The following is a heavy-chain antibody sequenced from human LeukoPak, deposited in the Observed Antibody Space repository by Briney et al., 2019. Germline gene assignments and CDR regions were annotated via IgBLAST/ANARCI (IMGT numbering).Heavy chain of an antibody. V-gene: IGHV3-53*01. CDR3: ARSGLVSSGSLYFDY. Sequence: PGGSLRLSCAASGFTVSSNYMTWVRQAPGKGLEWVSAFSGSGGSTYYADSVKGRFTISRDNSKNMLYLQMNSLRAEDTAVYYCARSGLVSSGSLYFDYWGQGTLVTVSS. J-gene: IGHJ4*02. CDR1: GFTVSSNY. CDR2: SGSGGST. D-gene: IGHD3-22*01.